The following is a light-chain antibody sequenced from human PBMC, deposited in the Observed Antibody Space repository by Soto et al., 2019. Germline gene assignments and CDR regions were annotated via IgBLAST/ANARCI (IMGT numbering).Light chain of an antibody. V-gene: IGLV2-8*01. Sequence: QSVLTQPPSASGSPGQSVTISCTGNSSDVGGYNYVSWYQQHPGKAPKLMIYEVSKRPSGVPDRFSGSKSGNTASLTVSGLQAEDEADYYCSSYAGSNNVLFGGGTKLTVL. J-gene: IGLJ2*01. CDR1: SSDVGGYNY. CDR2: EVS. CDR3: SSYAGSNNVL.